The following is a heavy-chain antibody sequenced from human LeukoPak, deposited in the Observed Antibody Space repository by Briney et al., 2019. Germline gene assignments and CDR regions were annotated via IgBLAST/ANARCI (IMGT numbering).Heavy chain of an antibody. J-gene: IGHJ4*02. CDR1: GGSISSGSYY. D-gene: IGHD3-3*01. CDR2: IYTSGST. Sequence: PSQTLSLTCTVSGGSISSGSYYWSSIRQPAGKGLEWIRRIYTSGSTNYYPSLKSRVTISVDTSKNQFSLKRSSVTAADTAVYECEGHLVGRFLAAENWGQGTLVTVSS. CDR3: EGHLVGRFLAAEN. V-gene: IGHV4-61*02.